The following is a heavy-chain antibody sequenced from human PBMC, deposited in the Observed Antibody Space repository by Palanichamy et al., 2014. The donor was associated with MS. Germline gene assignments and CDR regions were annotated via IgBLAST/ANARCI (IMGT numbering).Heavy chain of an antibody. CDR2: ISSGGETT. CDR1: GLSFSSYA. Sequence: EVQLLESGGGLGQPGGSLRLSCAASGLSFSSYAMIWVRQAPGKGLEWVSTISSGGETTHYADSVKGRFTISRDNPKNTHYLQMDSLRAEDTAVYYCAKGGQCMPYYYYGLDVWGQGTTVTVSS. J-gene: IGHJ6*02. CDR3: AKGGQCMPYYYYGLDV. D-gene: IGHD2-2*01. V-gene: IGHV3-23*01.